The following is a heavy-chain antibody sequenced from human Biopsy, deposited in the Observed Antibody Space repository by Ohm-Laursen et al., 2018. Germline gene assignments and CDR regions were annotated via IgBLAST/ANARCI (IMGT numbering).Heavy chain of an antibody. V-gene: IGHV4-61*08. CDR1: GGSINSGGYY. Sequence: SETLSLTCTVSGGSINSGGYYWSWIRQPPGKGLEWIGHIYYSVMTNYNPSLQSRVSISVDTSRNQVSLTLSSVTAADTAVYYCARDSGILNYGNFKYYHYYGMDVWGQGTKVTVSS. J-gene: IGHJ6*02. CDR3: ARDSGILNYGNFKYYHYYGMDV. D-gene: IGHD4-11*01. CDR2: IYYSVMT.